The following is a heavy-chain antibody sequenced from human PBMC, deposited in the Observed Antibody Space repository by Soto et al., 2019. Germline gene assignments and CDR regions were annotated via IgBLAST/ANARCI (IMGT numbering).Heavy chain of an antibody. CDR3: AKARTDQSGTYFPFDY. V-gene: IGHV3-23*01. Sequence: EVQLLESGGGFVQPGGSLRLSCAASGFTFSSYGMSWVRQAPGKGLEWVPSINNIGSRTYHADSVKARFTISRDNSKNTLYLQMNSLRAEDTAVYYCAKARTDQSGTYFPFDYWGQGTLVTVSS. J-gene: IGHJ4*02. D-gene: IGHD1-26*01. CDR2: INNIGSRT. CDR1: GFTFSSYG.